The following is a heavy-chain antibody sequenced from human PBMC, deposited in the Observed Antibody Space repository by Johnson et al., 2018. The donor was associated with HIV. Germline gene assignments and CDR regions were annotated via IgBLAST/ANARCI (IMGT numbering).Heavy chain of an antibody. J-gene: IGHJ3*02. CDR2: ISWNSDNI. V-gene: IGHV3-9*03. D-gene: IGHD1-26*01. CDR3: ARGWELLTPAFDI. Sequence: VQLVESGGGLVQPGRSLRLSCAPSGFTFDDYAMHWVRQAPGKGLEWVSGISWNSDNIAYADSVRGRFTISRDNSKNTLYLQMGSLRAEDMAVYYCARGWELLTPAFDIWGQGTMVTVSS. CDR1: GFTFDDYA.